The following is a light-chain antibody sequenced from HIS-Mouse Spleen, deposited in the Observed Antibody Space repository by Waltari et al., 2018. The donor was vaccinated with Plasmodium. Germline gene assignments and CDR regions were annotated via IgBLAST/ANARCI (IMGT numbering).Light chain of an antibody. J-gene: IGKJ1*01. CDR3: QQSYSTWT. CDR1: QRISSY. V-gene: IGKV1-39*01. Sequence: DIQMTQSPSSLSASVGDRVTITCRASQRISSYLNWYQQKPGKATKLLIYAASSLQSGGPSRFSGSGSGTDFTLSISSLQPEDFATYYCQQSYSTWTFGQGTKVEIK. CDR2: AAS.